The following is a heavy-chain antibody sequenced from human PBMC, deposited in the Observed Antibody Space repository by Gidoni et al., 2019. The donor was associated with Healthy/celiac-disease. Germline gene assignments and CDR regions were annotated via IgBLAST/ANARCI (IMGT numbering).Heavy chain of an antibody. V-gene: IGHV3-30*03. CDR2: ISDDGSNK. Sequence: QVQLVESGGGVVQPGRSLRLSCAASGVTFSSYGMHWVRQAPGKGLEWVAVISDDGSNKYYADSVKGRFTISRDNSKNTLYLQMNSLRAEDTAVYYCAYTAMVPDAFDIWGQGTMVTVSS. D-gene: IGHD5-18*01. J-gene: IGHJ3*02. CDR1: GVTFSSYG. CDR3: AYTAMVPDAFDI.